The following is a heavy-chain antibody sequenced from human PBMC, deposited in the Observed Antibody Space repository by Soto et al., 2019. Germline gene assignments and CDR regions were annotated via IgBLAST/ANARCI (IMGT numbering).Heavy chain of an antibody. CDR1: GFILSNYA. V-gene: IGHV3-23*01. D-gene: IGHD3-9*01. J-gene: IGHJ4*02. CDR3: AKDPSTGSADY. Sequence: PGGSLRLSCTASGFILSNYAMNWVRQAPGKGLEWVSTLSKDGANEHYADSVKGRFTISRDGSKNTLYLQMNSLRAEDTAMYYCAKDPSTGSADYWGQGTQVTVPS. CDR2: LSKDGANE.